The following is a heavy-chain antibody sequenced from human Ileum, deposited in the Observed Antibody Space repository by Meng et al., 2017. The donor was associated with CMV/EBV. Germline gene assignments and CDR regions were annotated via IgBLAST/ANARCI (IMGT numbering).Heavy chain of an antibody. D-gene: IGHD2-8*02. Sequence: GESLKISCAASGFSFSSYWMTWARLAPGKGLEWVAIMNSDGSVKYYLDSVRGRFTISRDNAKNSVYLNMNTLRVEDTAVYYCARDYWRSLQYWGQGTLVTVSS. CDR1: GFSFSSYW. CDR2: MNSDGSVK. CDR3: ARDYWRSLQY. V-gene: IGHV3-7*01. J-gene: IGHJ4*02.